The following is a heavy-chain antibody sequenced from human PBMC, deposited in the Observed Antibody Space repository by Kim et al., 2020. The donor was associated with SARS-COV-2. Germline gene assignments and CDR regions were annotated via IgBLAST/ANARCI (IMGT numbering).Heavy chain of an antibody. D-gene: IGHD3-16*01. CDR2: ISYDGSNK. CDR3: ARPRGGGSADAFDL. J-gene: IGHJ3*01. V-gene: IGHV3-30*04. CDR1: GFTFSSYA. Sequence: GGSLRLSCAASGFTFSSYAMHWVRQAPGKGLEWVAVISYDGSNKYYADSVKGRFTISRDNSNNTQYLQKNSLRAEDTAEYYSARPRGGGSADAFDLGGQG.